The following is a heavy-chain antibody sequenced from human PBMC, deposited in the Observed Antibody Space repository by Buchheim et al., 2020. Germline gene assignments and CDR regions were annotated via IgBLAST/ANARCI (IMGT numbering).Heavy chain of an antibody. J-gene: IGHJ6*02. CDR3: ARRYCSGGSCYGDYYGMDV. Sequence: QVQLVESGGGVVQPGRSLRLSCAASGFTFSSYGMHWVRQAPGKGLEWVAVIWYDGSNKYYADSVKGRFTISRDNSKNKLYLQMNSLRAEDTAVYYCARRYCSGGSCYGDYYGMDVWGQGTT. CDR2: IWYDGSNK. D-gene: IGHD2-15*01. CDR1: GFTFSSYG. V-gene: IGHV3-33*01.